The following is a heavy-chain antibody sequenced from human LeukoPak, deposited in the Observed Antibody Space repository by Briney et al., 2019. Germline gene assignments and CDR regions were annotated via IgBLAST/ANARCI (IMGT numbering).Heavy chain of an antibody. D-gene: IGHD6-13*01. J-gene: IGHJ5*02. V-gene: IGHV4-34*01. CDR1: GGSFSGYY. Sequence: PSETLSLTCAVYGGSFSGYYWSWIRQPPGKGLEWIGEINHSGSTNYNPSLKSRVTISVDTSKNQFSLKLSSVTAADTAVYYCARYSSSWYLWRGWFDPWGQGTLVTVSS. CDR3: ARYSSSWYLWRGWFDP. CDR2: INHSGST.